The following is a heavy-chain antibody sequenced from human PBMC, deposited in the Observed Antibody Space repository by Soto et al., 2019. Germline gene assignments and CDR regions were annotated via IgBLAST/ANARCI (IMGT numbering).Heavy chain of an antibody. J-gene: IGHJ3*02. CDR2: IIPVFGTA. V-gene: IGHV1-69*01. Sequence: QVQLVQSGAEVQKPGSSVKVSCKASGGTISRSAISWVRQAPGQGLEWMGGIIPVFGTANYAQKFQGTVTITADESTSTAYMELSSLRSEDTAVYYCARDRGSSGLIGAFDIWGQGTMVTVSS. CDR3: ARDRGSSGLIGAFDI. D-gene: IGHD6-6*01. CDR1: GGTISRSA.